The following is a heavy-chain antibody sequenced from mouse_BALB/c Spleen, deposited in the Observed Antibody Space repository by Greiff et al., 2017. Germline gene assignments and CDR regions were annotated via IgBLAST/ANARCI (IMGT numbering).Heavy chain of an antibody. Sequence: VQLKQSGPGLVKPSQSLSLTCTVTGYSITSDYAWNWIRQFPGNKLEWMGYISYSGSTSYNPSLKSRISITRDTSKNQFFLQLNSVTTEDTATYYCARSGKFITTVGAWFAYWGQGTLVTVSA. CDR1: GYSITSDYA. CDR3: ARSGKFITTVGAWFAY. CDR2: ISYSGST. J-gene: IGHJ3*01. V-gene: IGHV3-2*02. D-gene: IGHD1-2*01.